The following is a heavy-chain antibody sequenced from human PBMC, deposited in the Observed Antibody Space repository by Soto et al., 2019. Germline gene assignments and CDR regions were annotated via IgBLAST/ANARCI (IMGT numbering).Heavy chain of an antibody. V-gene: IGHV3-23*01. D-gene: IGHD6-19*01. Sequence: EVQLLESGGGLVQPGGSLRLSCAASGFTFSSYAMSWVRQAPGKGLEWVSVISGSGGSTYYADSVKGRFTISRDNSKNTLYLQMNSLRAEDTAVYYCAKDRPPGDSSGWYYFDYWGQGTLVTVSP. CDR1: GFTFSSYA. CDR2: ISGSGGST. CDR3: AKDRPPGDSSGWYYFDY. J-gene: IGHJ4*02.